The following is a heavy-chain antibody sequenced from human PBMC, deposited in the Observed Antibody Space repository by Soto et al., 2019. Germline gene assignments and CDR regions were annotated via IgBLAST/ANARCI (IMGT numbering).Heavy chain of an antibody. J-gene: IGHJ4*02. Sequence: QVQLVQSGAEVKKPGSSVKVSCKASGGTFSSYAISWVRQAPGQGLEWMGGIIPIFGTANYAQKFQGRVTVTADESTSTAYMELSSLRSEDTAVYYCARDPGYCGGDCYSGFDYWGQGPLVTVSS. D-gene: IGHD2-21*02. CDR1: GGTFSSYA. CDR2: IIPIFGTA. V-gene: IGHV1-69*12. CDR3: ARDPGYCGGDCYSGFDY.